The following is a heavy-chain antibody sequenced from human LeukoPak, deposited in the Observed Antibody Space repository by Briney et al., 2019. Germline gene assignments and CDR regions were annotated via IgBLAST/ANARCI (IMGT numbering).Heavy chain of an antibody. V-gene: IGHV3-23*01. J-gene: IGHJ4*02. Sequence: PGGSLRLSCAASGFTFSSYAMSWVRQAPGKGLEWVSAISGSGGSTHYADSVKGRFTISRDNAKNSLYLQMSSLRDEDTAVYYCARGRRDTQYQVFDYWGQGTLVTVSS. CDR2: ISGSGGST. CDR3: ARGRRDTQYQVFDY. CDR1: GFTFSSYA. D-gene: IGHD2-2*01.